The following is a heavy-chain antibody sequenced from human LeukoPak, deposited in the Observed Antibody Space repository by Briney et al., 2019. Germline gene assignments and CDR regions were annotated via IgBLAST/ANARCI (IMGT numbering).Heavy chain of an antibody. CDR3: ARGEVGEFDH. J-gene: IGHJ4*02. Sequence: SETLSLTCTVSGYSITRAYNCGWIRQSPGKGLEWIGSISHGGSTYYNPSLKSRVTISVDTSKNHFSLKLSSVTAPDTAVYFCARGEVGEFDHWGQGTLVTVSS. CDR2: ISHGGST. CDR1: GYSITRAYN. V-gene: IGHV4-38-2*02. D-gene: IGHD1-26*01.